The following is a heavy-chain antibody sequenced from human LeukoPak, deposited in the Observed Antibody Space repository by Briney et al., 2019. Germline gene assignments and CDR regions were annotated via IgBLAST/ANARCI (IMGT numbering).Heavy chain of an antibody. Sequence: SETLSLTCTVSGGSISSYYWSWIRQPPGKGLEWIGYIYFSGSTNYNPSLKSRVTISVGTSKNQFSLKLSSVTAADTAVYYCARVGSRRDGFKGAFEMWGQGTTVTVSS. CDR3: ARVGSRRDGFKGAFEM. D-gene: IGHD5-24*01. V-gene: IGHV4-59*01. CDR2: IYFSGST. CDR1: GGSISSYY. J-gene: IGHJ3*02.